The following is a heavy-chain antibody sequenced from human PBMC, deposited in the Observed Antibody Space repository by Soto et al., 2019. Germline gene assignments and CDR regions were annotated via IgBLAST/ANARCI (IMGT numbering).Heavy chain of an antibody. CDR3: ARGQDYGSGSYGYYYYGMDV. CDR2: INPNSGGT. D-gene: IGHD3-10*01. J-gene: IGHJ6*02. V-gene: IGHV1-2*02. Sequence: ASVKVSCKVSGYTFTGYYMHWVRQAPGQGLEWMGWINPNSGGTNYAQKFQGRVTMTRDTSISTAYMELSRLRSDDTAVYYCARGQDYGSGSYGYYYYGMDVWGQGTTVTVSS. CDR1: GYTFTGYY.